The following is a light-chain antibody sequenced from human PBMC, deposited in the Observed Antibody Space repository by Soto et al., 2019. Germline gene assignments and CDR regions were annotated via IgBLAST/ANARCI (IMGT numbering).Light chain of an antibody. V-gene: IGKV1-39*01. CDR1: ENIGKY. J-gene: IGKJ4*01. CDR3: QQSFSTHALT. CDR2: GAS. Sequence: DIHMTHSPSSLSASVGDRVTITCRASENIGKYLNWYQQKQGKAPKIVIYGASSLQSGVPSRFSGSGSGTDFTLTISSLQPEDFAIYYCQQSFSTHALTFGGGTKVDIK.